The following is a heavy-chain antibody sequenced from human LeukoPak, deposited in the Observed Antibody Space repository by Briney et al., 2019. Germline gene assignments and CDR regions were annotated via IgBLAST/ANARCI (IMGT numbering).Heavy chain of an antibody. J-gene: IGHJ6*02. D-gene: IGHD6-13*01. CDR1: GDSVSSNSAA. CDR2: TYYRSKWYN. CDR3: ARDRGIAAAGTPKPTWHYSMDV. Sequence: SQTLSLTCAISGDSVSSNSAAWNWIRQSPSRGLEWLGRTYYRSKWYNDYAVSVKSRITINPDTSKNQFSLQLNSVTPEDTAVYYCARDRGIAAAGTPKPTWHYSMDVWGQGTTVTVSS. V-gene: IGHV6-1*01.